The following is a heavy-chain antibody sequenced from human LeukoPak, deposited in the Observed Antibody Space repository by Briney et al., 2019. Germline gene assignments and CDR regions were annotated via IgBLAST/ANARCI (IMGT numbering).Heavy chain of an antibody. Sequence: GGSLRLSCAASGFTFSSYSMNWVRQAPGKGLEWVSFISSRSSYIYYADSVKGRFTISRDNANNSLYLHMNSLRAEDTAVCYCASFRDYSNCNWGQGTLVTVSS. CDR3: ASFRDYSNCN. D-gene: IGHD4-11*01. J-gene: IGHJ4*02. V-gene: IGHV3-21*01. CDR2: ISSRSSYI. CDR1: GFTFSSYS.